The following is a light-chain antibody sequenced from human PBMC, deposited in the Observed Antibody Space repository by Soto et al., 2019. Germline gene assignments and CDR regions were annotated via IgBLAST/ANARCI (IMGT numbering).Light chain of an antibody. J-gene: IGKJ5*01. CDR3: MQALQTPPT. V-gene: IGKV2-28*01. CDR1: QILLHSNGYNY. CDR2: LGS. Sequence: DIVMTQSPLSLPFTPGEPASISCRSSQILLHSNGYNYLDWYLQKPGQSPQLLIYLGSNRSSGVPDRFSGSGSGTDFTLKISRVEAEDVGVYYCMQALQTPPTFGQGTRLEIK.